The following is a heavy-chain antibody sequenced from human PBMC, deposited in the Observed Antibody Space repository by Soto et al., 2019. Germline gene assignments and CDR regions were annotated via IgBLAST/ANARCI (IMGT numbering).Heavy chain of an antibody. CDR3: ARVYSNYYYYYGMDV. CDR2: ISAYNGNT. Sequence: ASVKVSCQASGYTFTSYGISWVRQAPGQGLEWMGWISAYNGNTNYAQKLQGRVTMTTDTSTSTAYMELRSLRSDDTAVYYCARVYSNYYYYYGMDVWGQGTTVTVS. D-gene: IGHD4-4*01. CDR1: GYTFTSYG. V-gene: IGHV1-18*01. J-gene: IGHJ6*02.